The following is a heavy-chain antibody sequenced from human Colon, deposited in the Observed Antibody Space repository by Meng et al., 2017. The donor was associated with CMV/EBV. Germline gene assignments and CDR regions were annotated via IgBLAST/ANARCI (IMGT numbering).Heavy chain of an antibody. CDR3: AKVSTPGSVEMLFPH. J-gene: IGHJ1*01. D-gene: IGHD2-2*01. CDR2: TRGDTDDT. CDR1: GFIFSSYA. Sequence: SGFIFSSYAMSWVRQAPGKGLEWVSTTRGDTDDTYYTDSVKGRFTISRDNSQNTLYLQLNSLRAEDTAVYYCAKVSTPGSVEMLFPHWGQGTLVTVSS. V-gene: IGHV3-23*01.